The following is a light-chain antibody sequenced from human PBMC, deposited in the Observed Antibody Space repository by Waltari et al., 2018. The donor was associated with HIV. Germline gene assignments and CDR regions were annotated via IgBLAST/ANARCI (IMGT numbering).Light chain of an antibody. Sequence: EIVMTQSPATLSVSPGERATLSCRASQSVSSNLAGYQQKPGQAPRLLIYGASTRATGNPARFSGSGSGTEFTLTISSLQSEDFAVYYCQQYNNWPPLTFGGGTKVEIK. J-gene: IGKJ4*01. CDR1: QSVSSN. CDR2: GAS. V-gene: IGKV3-15*01. CDR3: QQYNNWPPLT.